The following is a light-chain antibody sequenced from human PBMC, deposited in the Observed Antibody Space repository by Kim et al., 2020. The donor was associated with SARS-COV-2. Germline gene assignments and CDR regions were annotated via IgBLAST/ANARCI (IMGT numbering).Light chain of an antibody. CDR3: QQYGNSRT. V-gene: IGKV3-20*01. CDR2: GAS. J-gene: IGKJ1*01. CDR1: QTLRRNQ. Sequence: LSPGERATLSCRAGQTLRRNQLAWYQQKPGQAPRLLIYGASTRATGVPGRFVGSGSGTDFSLTITRLEPEDFAVYYCQQYGNSRTFGQGTKVDIK.